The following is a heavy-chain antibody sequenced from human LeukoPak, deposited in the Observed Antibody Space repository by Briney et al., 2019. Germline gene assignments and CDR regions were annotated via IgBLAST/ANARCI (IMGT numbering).Heavy chain of an antibody. CDR3: ARDFGY. J-gene: IGHJ4*02. V-gene: IGHV3-30*04. D-gene: IGHD3-10*01. CDR2: ISVDGTNQ. Sequence: KGLEWVAIISVDGTNQQYADSVKGRFTISRDNSNNMLFLQMRSLRREDTAVYYCARDFGYWGQGTLVTVSS.